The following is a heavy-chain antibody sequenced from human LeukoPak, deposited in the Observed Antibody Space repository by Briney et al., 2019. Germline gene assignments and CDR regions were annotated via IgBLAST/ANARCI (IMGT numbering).Heavy chain of an antibody. CDR2: ISYDGSNK. J-gene: IGHJ6*04. V-gene: IGHV3-30*04. D-gene: IGHD3-9*01. CDR3: ARAALRHFDWLAGMDV. CDR1: GFTFSSYA. Sequence: GGSLRLSCAASGFTFSSYAMHWVRQAPGKGLEWVAVISYDGSNKYYADSVKGRFTISRDNSKNTLYLQMNSLRAEDTAVYYCARAALRHFDWLAGMDVWGKGTTVTVSS.